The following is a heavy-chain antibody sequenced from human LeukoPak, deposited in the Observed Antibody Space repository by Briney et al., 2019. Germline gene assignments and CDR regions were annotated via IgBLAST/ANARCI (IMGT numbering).Heavy chain of an antibody. J-gene: IGHJ4*02. CDR1: GYSISSGYY. CDR3: ARGISGSSGYYVGYYFDY. Sequence: PSETLSLTCTVSGYSISSGYYWGWIRQPPGKGLEWIGSIYHSGSTYYNPSLKSRVTISVDTSKNQFSLKLSSVTAADTAVYYCARGISGSSGYYVGYYFDYWGQGTLVTVSS. D-gene: IGHD3-22*01. V-gene: IGHV4-38-2*02. CDR2: IYHSGST.